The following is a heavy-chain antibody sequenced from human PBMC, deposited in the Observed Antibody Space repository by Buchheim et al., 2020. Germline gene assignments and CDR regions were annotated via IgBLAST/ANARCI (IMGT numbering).Heavy chain of an antibody. CDR1: GFTFSSYG. V-gene: IGHV3-30*18. CDR3: AKDTLAGLEGHFDY. CDR2: ISYDGSNK. Sequence: QVQLVESGGGVVQPGRSLRLSCAASGFTFSSYGMHWVRQAPGKGLEWVAVISYDGSNKYYADSVKGRFTISRDNSKHTMYLQMNSLRAEDTAVYYCAKDTLAGLEGHFDYWGQGTL. D-gene: IGHD6-19*01. J-gene: IGHJ4*02.